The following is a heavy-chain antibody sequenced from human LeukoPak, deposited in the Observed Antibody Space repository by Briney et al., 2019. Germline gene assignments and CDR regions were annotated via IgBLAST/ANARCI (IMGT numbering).Heavy chain of an antibody. J-gene: IGHJ4*02. CDR3: ARLYVGDSSGWYYFDY. Sequence: KAGESLKISCKGSGYSFTSYWIGWVRQMPGKGLEWMGIIYPGGSDTRYSPSFQGQVTISADKSISTAYLQWSSLKASDTAMYYCARLYVGDSSGWYYFDYWGQGTLVTVSS. V-gene: IGHV5-51*01. CDR2: IYPGGSDT. D-gene: IGHD6-19*01. CDR1: GYSFTSYW.